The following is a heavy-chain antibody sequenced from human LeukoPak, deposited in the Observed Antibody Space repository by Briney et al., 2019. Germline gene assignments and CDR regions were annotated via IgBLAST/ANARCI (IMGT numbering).Heavy chain of an antibody. CDR2: IWYDGSNK. CDR1: GFTFSSYG. Sequence: PGGSLRLSCAASGFTFSSYGMHWVRQAPGKGLEWVAVIWYDGSNKYYADSVKGRFTISRDNSKNSLYLQMNSLKAEDTAVYYCACIAAAGNAYWGQGTLVTVSS. CDR3: ACIAAAGNAY. V-gene: IGHV3-33*01. J-gene: IGHJ4*02. D-gene: IGHD6-13*01.